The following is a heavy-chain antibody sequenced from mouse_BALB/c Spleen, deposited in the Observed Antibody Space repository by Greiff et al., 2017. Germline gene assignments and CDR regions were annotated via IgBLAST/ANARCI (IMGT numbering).Heavy chain of an antibody. J-gene: IGHJ2*01. V-gene: IGHV14-3*02. CDR1: GFNIKDTY. D-gene: IGHD2-10*01. CDR3: ASAYYGNYVLDY. CDR2: IDPENGNT. Sequence: EVKLVESGAELVKPGASVKLSCTASGFNIKDTYMHWVKQRPEQGLEWIGRIDPENGNTKYDPKFKGKATITTDTSSNKAYLQLISLTSEDTAVYYCASAYYGNYVLDYWGQGTTLTVSS.